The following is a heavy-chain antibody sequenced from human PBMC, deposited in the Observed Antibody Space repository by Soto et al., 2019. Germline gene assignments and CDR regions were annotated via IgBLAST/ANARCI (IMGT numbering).Heavy chain of an antibody. V-gene: IGHV3-30*18. J-gene: IGHJ4*02. CDR1: GFTFSDYG. CDR2: ISYDGSNK. CDR3: AKALDSSAYYFPLDY. Sequence: PGGSLRLSCAASGFTFSDYGMHWVRQAPGKGLEWVAVISYDGSNKYYADSVKGRFSISRDNSKNTLYLQMNSLRAEDTAVYYCAKALDSSAYYFPLDYWGQGTLVTVSS. D-gene: IGHD3-22*01.